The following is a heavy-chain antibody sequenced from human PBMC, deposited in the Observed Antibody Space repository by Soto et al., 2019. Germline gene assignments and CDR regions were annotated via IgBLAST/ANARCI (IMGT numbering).Heavy chain of an antibody. CDR1: GFNFNAAW. J-gene: IGHJ4*02. Sequence: EVQLAESGGDFVKPGGSLRLSCAASGFNFNAAWMNWVRQSPGKGLEWVGRIKSKVNGGTIDYAAPVKGRFTISRDDSKNTLYLEMNSLKTEDTGLYYCSADLPYWGAYAFDYWGQGTLVTVSS. D-gene: IGHD3-16*01. V-gene: IGHV3-15*07. CDR2: IKSKVNGGTI. CDR3: SADLPYWGAYAFDY.